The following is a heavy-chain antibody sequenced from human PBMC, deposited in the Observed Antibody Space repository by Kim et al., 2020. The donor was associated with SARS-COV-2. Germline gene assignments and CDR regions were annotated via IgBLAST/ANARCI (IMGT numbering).Heavy chain of an antibody. CDR2: ISGSGGST. CDR1: GFTFSSYA. V-gene: IGHV3-23*01. J-gene: IGHJ4*02. D-gene: IGHD2-2*01. Sequence: GGSLRLSCAASGFTFSSYAMSWVRQAPGKGLEWVSAISGSGGSTYYADSVKGRFTISRDNSKNTLYLQMNSLRAEDTAVYYCAKTTRGVVVVPAAGYFYFDYWGQGTLVTVSS. CDR3: AKTTRGVVVVPAAGYFYFDY.